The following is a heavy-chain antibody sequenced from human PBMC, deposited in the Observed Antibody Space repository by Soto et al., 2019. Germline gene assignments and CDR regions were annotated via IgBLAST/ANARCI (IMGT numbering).Heavy chain of an antibody. Sequence: EVQLVESGGGLVQPGGSLRLSCAASGFTFSTYWMTWVRQAPGKGLEWVANIKQDGSEKYYVDSVKGRFTISRDNAKNSLYLQMNSLRAEDTAVYYCASWRFGELGDGRDVWGQGTTVTVSS. CDR1: GFTFSTYW. CDR2: IKQDGSEK. J-gene: IGHJ6*02. D-gene: IGHD3-10*01. V-gene: IGHV3-7*05. CDR3: ASWRFGELGDGRDV.